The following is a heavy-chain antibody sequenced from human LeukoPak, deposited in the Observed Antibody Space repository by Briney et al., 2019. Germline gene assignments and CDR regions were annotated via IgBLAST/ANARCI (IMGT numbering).Heavy chain of an antibody. Sequence: KPGASVKVSCKASGYTFTSYAMHWVRQAPGQRLERMGWINAGNGNTKYSQKFQGRVTITRDTSASTAYMELSSLRSEDTAVYYCARARQWLAYFDYWGQGTLVTVAS. J-gene: IGHJ4*02. CDR3: ARARQWLAYFDY. V-gene: IGHV1-3*01. CDR2: INAGNGNT. CDR1: GYTFTSYA. D-gene: IGHD6-19*01.